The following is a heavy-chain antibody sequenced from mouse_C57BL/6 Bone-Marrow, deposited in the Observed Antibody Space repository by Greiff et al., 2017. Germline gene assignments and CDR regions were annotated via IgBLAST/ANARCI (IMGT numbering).Heavy chain of an antibody. CDR1: GYTFTSYG. CDR3: AEGYTAWFAY. J-gene: IGHJ3*01. CDR2: ISPRSGNT. Sequence: VQLQQSGAELARPGASVTLSCKASGYTFTSYGISWVKQRTGQGLEWIGEISPRSGNTYYNEKFKGKATLTADKSSSTAYMELRGLTSEDAAVYFCAEGYTAWFAYWGEGSLVTVAA. V-gene: IGHV1-81*01. D-gene: IGHD2-2*01.